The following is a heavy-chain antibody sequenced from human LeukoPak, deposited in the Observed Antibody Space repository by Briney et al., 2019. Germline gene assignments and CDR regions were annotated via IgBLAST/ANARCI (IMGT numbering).Heavy chain of an antibody. Sequence: ASVNVSCKASGYTLTSYSMNWVRQAPGQGLEWMGVINPSLGTTSYAQDFQGRVTVTRDTSTNTVYMELSSLRYEDTAVYFCARPLNQWEAFDIWGQGTMVTVSS. J-gene: IGHJ3*02. CDR2: INPSLGTT. CDR1: GYTLTSYS. D-gene: IGHD1-26*01. CDR3: ARPLNQWEAFDI. V-gene: IGHV1-46*01.